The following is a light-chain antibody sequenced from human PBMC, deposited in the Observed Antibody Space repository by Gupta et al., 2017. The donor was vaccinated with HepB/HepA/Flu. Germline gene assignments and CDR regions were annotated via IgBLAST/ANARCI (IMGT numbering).Light chain of an antibody. CDR3: SSYKSSSTWV. Sequence: QSALTQPASVSGSPGQSITIPCTGTSSDVGGYNFVSWYQQHPGKAPKFMIYDVSTRPSGVSNRFSGSNSGNTASLTISGLQAEDEADYYCSSYKSSSTWVFGGGTKLTVL. CDR2: DVS. CDR1: SSDVGGYNF. V-gene: IGLV2-14*03. J-gene: IGLJ3*02.